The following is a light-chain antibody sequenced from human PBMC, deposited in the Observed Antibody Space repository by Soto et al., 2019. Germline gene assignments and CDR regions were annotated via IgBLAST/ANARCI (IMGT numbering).Light chain of an antibody. Sequence: EMVMTQSPATLSVSPGERATLSCRASQSVSSNLAWYQQKPGQAPRLLIYGASTRATGIPARFSGSGSGTDFTLTISRLEPEDFAVYYCQQYGSAPWTFGQGTRWIS. CDR2: GAS. J-gene: IGKJ1*01. V-gene: IGKV3-20*01. CDR1: QSVSSN. CDR3: QQYGSAPWT.